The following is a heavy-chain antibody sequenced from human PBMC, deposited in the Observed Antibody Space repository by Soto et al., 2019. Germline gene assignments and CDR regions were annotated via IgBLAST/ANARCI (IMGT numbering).Heavy chain of an antibody. CDR2: ISYDASNK. CDR3: ARELAVPGPSGFDY. V-gene: IGHV3-30-3*01. CDR1: RFTVSSYT. D-gene: IGHD6-19*01. J-gene: IGHJ4*02. Sequence: PGGSMRLSCAASRFTVSSYTMHWVRQAPGKGLEWVTVISYDASNKHYADSVKGRFIISRDNSKNTLYLQMNSLRAEDTAVYYCARELAVPGPSGFDYWGQGTLVTVSS.